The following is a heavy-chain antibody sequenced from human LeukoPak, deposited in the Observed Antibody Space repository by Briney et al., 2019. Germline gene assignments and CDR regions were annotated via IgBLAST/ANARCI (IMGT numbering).Heavy chain of an antibody. CDR3: ARDRAVPAAIRSDAFDI. D-gene: IGHD2-2*02. Sequence: GGSLRLSCAASGFTFSSYAMHWVRQAPCKGLEWVAVISYDGSNKYYADSVKGRFTISRDNSKNTLYLQMNSLRAEDTAVYYCARDRAVPAAIRSDAFDIWGQGTMVTVSS. V-gene: IGHV3-30-3*01. CDR2: ISYDGSNK. CDR1: GFTFSSYA. J-gene: IGHJ3*02.